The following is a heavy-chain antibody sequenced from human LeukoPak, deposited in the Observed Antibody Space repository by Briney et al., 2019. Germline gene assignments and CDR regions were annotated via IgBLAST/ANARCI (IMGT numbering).Heavy chain of an antibody. CDR1: GGSISFYY. D-gene: IGHD3-22*01. V-gene: IGHV4-59*13. CDR3: VRSYDTSGYFHAFDI. CDR2: IYYSGST. Sequence: SETLSLTCTVSGGSISFYYWSWIRMPPGRVLGLVGYIYYSGSTTYNPSLKSRVTISVDASKTQFSLKLSSVTAADTAMYYCVRSYDTSGYFHAFDIWGQGTEVTVSS. J-gene: IGHJ3*02.